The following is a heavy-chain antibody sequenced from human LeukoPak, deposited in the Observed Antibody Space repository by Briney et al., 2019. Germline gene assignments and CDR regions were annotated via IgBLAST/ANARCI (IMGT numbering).Heavy chain of an antibody. CDR1: GGSISSGDYY. Sequence: SETLSLTCTVSGGSISSGDYYWSWIRQHPGKGLEWIGYIYYSGSTYYNPSLKSRVTISVDTSKNQFSLKLSSVTAADTAVYYCAREGLTGDRLLGMDVWGQGTTVTVSS. CDR3: AREGLTGDRLLGMDV. V-gene: IGHV4-31*03. D-gene: IGHD7-27*01. J-gene: IGHJ6*02. CDR2: IYYSGST.